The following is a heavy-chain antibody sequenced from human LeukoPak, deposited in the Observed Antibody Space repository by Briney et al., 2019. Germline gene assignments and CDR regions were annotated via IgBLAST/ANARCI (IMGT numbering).Heavy chain of an antibody. D-gene: IGHD3/OR15-3a*01. CDR1: GFTFSSYW. V-gene: IGHV3-7*01. CDR3: AKAGGTGYYDYYYYYMDV. Sequence: GGSLRLSCAASGFTFSSYWMSWVRQAPGKGLEWVANIKQDGSEKYYVDSVKGRFTISRDNAKNSLYLQMNSLRTEDTAVYYCAKAGGTGYYDYYYYYMDVWGKGTTVTVSS. CDR2: IKQDGSEK. J-gene: IGHJ6*03.